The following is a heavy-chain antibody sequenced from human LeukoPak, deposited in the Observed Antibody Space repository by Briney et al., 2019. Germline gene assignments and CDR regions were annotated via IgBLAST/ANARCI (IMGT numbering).Heavy chain of an antibody. Sequence: SETLSLTCTVSGGSISSHYWSWIRQPPGKGLEWIGYIYYSGSTNYNPSLKSRVTISVDTSKNQFSLKLSSVTAADTAVYYCARADYGGTSSYFDYWGQGTLVTVSS. D-gene: IGHD4-23*01. CDR1: GGSISSHY. J-gene: IGHJ4*02. CDR2: IYYSGST. V-gene: IGHV4-59*11. CDR3: ARADYGGTSSYFDY.